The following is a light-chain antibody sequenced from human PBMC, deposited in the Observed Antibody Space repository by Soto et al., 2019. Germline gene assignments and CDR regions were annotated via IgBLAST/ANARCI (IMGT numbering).Light chain of an antibody. CDR1: SGDVGAYNY. CDR2: EVS. J-gene: IGLJ3*02. CDR3: SSYTSSTTGV. V-gene: IGLV2-14*01. Sequence: QSALTQPASVSGSPGQSSTISCTGISGDVGAYNYVSWYQQHPGKAPKLMIYEVSNRPSGVSDRFSGSKSGNTASLTISGLQAEDEAYYYCSSYTSSTTGVFGGGTKVTVL.